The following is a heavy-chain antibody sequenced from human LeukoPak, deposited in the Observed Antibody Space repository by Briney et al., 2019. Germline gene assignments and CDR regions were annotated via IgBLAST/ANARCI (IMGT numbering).Heavy chain of an antibody. Sequence: SETLSLTCTVSGDSISSDYWSWIRQPPGKGLEWIGYIRYSGSTNYNPSLKSRVTISVDTSKNQFSVKLSSVTAADTAVYYCARGIAAASERALDIWGQGTTVTVSS. CDR1: GDSISSDY. D-gene: IGHD6-13*01. J-gene: IGHJ3*02. CDR3: ARGIAAASERALDI. CDR2: IRYSGST. V-gene: IGHV4-59*08.